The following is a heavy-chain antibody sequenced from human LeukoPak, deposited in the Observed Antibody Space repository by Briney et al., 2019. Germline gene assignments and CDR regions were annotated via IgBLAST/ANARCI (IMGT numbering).Heavy chain of an antibody. CDR3: ARRTDCGGDCYSPYYFDY. CDR1: GGSFSGYY. Sequence: SQTLSLTCAVYGGSFSGYYWSWIRHPPGKGLEWIGEINHSGSTNYNPSLKSRVTISVDTSKNQFSLKLSSVTAADTAVYYCARRTDCGGDCYSPYYFDYWGQGTLITVS. J-gene: IGHJ4*02. CDR2: INHSGST. V-gene: IGHV4-34*01. D-gene: IGHD2-21*02.